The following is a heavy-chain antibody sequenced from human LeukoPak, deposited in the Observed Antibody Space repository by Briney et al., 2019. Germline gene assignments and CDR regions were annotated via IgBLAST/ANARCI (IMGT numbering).Heavy chain of an antibody. V-gene: IGHV1-18*01. D-gene: IGHD2-8*01. CDR3: VRDLGFGVLDY. J-gene: IGHJ4*02. CDR1: GYTFTSYG. Sequence: GASVKVSCKASGYTFTSYGISWVRQAPGQGLEWMGWISGYNDNAKYAQKVLGRVTMTTDTSTSTAYMEVRSLRSDDTAVYYCVRDLGFGVLDYGGQGTRVIVSS. CDR2: ISGYNDNA.